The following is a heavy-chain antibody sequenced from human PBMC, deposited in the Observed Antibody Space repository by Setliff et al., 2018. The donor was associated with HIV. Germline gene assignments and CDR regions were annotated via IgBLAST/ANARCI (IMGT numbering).Heavy chain of an antibody. V-gene: IGHV3-23*01. CDR3: AKDRVGYCSSISCPGGFDY. CDR1: GFTFSSYA. CDR2: ISGSGGST. D-gene: IGHD2-2*03. Sequence: SLRLSCAASGFTFSSYAMAWVRQAPGKGLEWVSAISGSGGSTYYADSVKGRFTISRDKSKNTVYLQMYSLRDEDTALYYCAKDRVGYCSSISCPGGFDYWGQGTLVTVSS. J-gene: IGHJ4*02.